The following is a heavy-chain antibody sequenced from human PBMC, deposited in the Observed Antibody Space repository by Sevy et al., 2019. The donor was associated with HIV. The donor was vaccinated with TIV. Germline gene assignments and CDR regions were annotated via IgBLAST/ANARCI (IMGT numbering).Heavy chain of an antibody. CDR3: ARDAPYSGYDLAFDY. CDR1: GFTFCNCW. CDR2: IRQDGNEK. J-gene: IGHJ4*02. V-gene: IGHV3-7*01. D-gene: IGHD5-12*01. Sequence: GGSLRLSCAASGFTFCNCWLTWVRQAPGKGLEWVANIRQDGNEKYYVDSVKGRFTISRDNVKDSLYLQMNSLRVEDTAVYYCARDAPYSGYDLAFDYWGQGTLVTVSS.